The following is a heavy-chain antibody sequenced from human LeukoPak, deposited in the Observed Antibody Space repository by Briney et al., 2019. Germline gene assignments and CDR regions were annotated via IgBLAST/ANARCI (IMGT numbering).Heavy chain of an antibody. J-gene: IGHJ4*02. CDR2: IYYTGST. CDR3: ARLAHYDSSGYSLYYFDY. D-gene: IGHD3-22*01. CDR1: GGSLSGYS. V-gene: IGHV4-59*01. Sequence: SETLSLTCTVSGGSLSGYSWSWIRQPPGKGLDWIGYIYYTGSTNYNPSLKSRVTISVDTSKNQFSLKVTSVTAADTAVYYCARLAHYDSSGYSLYYFDYWGQGTLVTVSS.